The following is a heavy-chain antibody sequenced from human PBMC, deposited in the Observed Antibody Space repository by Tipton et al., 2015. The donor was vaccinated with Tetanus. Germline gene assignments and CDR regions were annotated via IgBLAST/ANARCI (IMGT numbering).Heavy chain of an antibody. CDR2: IYPGDSDA. Sequence: QLVQSGAEVKKPGESLKISCKGSGYSFGIYWLAWVRQMPGKGLEWMGIIYPGDSDATYSPSFQGQVTISADKSIHTAYLQWTSLKPSDTAIYFCARLPKHYSASGSTWGQGTLVTVSS. CDR1: GYSFGIYW. J-gene: IGHJ5*02. CDR3: ARLPKHYSASGST. V-gene: IGHV5-51*01. D-gene: IGHD3-10*01.